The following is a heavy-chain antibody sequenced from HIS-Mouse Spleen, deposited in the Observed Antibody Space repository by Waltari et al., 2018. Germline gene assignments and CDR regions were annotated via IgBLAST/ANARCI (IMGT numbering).Heavy chain of an antibody. Sequence: EVQLVESGGGLVQPGRSLRLSLAASGFTFDDYAMHWVRQAPGKGLEWVSGISWNSGSIGYAYSVKGRFTISRDNAKNSLYLQMNSLRAEDTALYYCAKDISRGKGGAFDIWGQGTMVTVSS. V-gene: IGHV3-9*01. D-gene: IGHD3-16*01. CDR2: ISWNSGSI. J-gene: IGHJ3*02. CDR3: AKDISRGKGGAFDI. CDR1: GFTFDDYA.